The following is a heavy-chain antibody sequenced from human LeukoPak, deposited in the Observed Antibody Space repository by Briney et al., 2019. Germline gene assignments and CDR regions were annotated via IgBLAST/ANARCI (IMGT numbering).Heavy chain of an antibody. Sequence: SETLSLTCTVSGGSISSSSYYWGWIRQPPGKGLEWIGSIYYSGSTYYNPSLKSRVTIPVDTSKNQFSLKLSSVTAADTAVYYCARQRRYFDWFPLGDAFDIWGQGTMVTVSS. CDR2: IYYSGST. CDR1: GGSISSSSYY. J-gene: IGHJ3*02. V-gene: IGHV4-39*01. D-gene: IGHD3-9*01. CDR3: ARQRRYFDWFPLGDAFDI.